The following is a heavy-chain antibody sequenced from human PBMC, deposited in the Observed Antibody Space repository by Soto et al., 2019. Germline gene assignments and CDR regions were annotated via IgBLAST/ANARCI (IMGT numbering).Heavy chain of an antibody. CDR1: GYTFPSYA. CDR3: AGQGMAKKNVDAFDI. J-gene: IGHJ3*02. CDR2: INAGNGNT. V-gene: IGHV1-3*01. Sequence: ASVKVSCKASGYTFPSYAMHWVRQAPGQRLEWMAWINAGNGNTKYSQKFQGQVTISADKSISTAYLQWSSLKASDTAMYYCAGQGMAKKNVDAFDIWGKGKMVTVPS. D-gene: IGHD5-12*01.